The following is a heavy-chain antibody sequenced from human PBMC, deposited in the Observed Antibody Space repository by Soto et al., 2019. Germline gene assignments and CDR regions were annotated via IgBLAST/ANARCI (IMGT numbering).Heavy chain of an antibody. D-gene: IGHD3-10*01. Sequence: QVQLVESGGGVVQPGTSLRLSCAASGFTSSSFVIHWVRQAPGKGLEWLAVISSDGNNQYYADSVKGRFPISRDNSKKTLSLQVNSLRAYDTAVYFCAKERGVLDAFDIWGQGTMVTVS. V-gene: IGHV3-30*18. CDR1: GFTSSSFV. J-gene: IGHJ3*02. CDR3: AKERGVLDAFDI. CDR2: ISSDGNNQ.